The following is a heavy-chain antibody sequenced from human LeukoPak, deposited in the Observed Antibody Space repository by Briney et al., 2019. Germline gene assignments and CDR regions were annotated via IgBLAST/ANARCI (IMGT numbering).Heavy chain of an antibody. CDR2: INHSGST. CDR1: GGSFSGYY. V-gene: IGHV4-34*01. Sequence: PSETLSLTCAVYGGSFSGYYWSWIRQPPGKGLEWIGEINHSGSTNYNPSLKSRVTISVDTSKNQFSLKLSSVTAADTAVYYCARKQTNYYDSSGYFDYWGQGTLVTVSS. CDR3: ARKQTNYYDSSGYFDY. J-gene: IGHJ4*02. D-gene: IGHD3-22*01.